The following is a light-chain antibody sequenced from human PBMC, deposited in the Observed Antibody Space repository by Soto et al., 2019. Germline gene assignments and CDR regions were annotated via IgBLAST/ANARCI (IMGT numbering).Light chain of an antibody. J-gene: IGKJ2*01. CDR2: AAS. CDR1: QSISSY. CDR3: QQSYSTPT. V-gene: IGKV1-39*01. Sequence: DIQMTQSPSSLSASVGDRVTITCRASQSISSYLNWYQQKPGKAPKLLIYAASSLQSGVPSRFSGSGSGTDFTLTISSLQPDDFETYYCQQSYSTPTFGQGTKLEIK.